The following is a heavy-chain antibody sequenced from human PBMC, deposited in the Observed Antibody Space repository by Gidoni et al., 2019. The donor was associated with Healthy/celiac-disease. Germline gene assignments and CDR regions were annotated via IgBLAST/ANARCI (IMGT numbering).Heavy chain of an antibody. CDR2: IYYSGST. Sequence: KWLEWIGSIYYSGSTYYNPSLKSRVTISVDTSKNQFSLKLSSVTAADTAVYYCARLFGFGELLSLYYYYGMDVWGQGTTVTVSS. D-gene: IGHD3-10*01. J-gene: IGHJ6*02. V-gene: IGHV4-39*01. CDR3: ARLFGFGELLSLYYYYGMDV.